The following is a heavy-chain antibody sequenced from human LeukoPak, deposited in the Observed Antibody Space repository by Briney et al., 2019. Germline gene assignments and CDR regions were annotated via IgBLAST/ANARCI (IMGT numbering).Heavy chain of an antibody. CDR2: IYHSGST. J-gene: IGHJ4*02. Sequence: ETLSLTRAVSGYSISSGYYWGWIRQPPGKGLEWIGSIYHSGSTYYNPSLKSRVTISVDTSKNQFSLKLSSVTAADTAVYYCARAGIWGSYYFDYWGQGTLVTVSS. CDR1: GYSISSGYY. V-gene: IGHV4-38-2*01. D-gene: IGHD4/OR15-4a*01. CDR3: ARAGIWGSYYFDY.